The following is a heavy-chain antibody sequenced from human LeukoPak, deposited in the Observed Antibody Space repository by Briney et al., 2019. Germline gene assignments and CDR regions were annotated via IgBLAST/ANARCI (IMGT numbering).Heavy chain of an antibody. J-gene: IGHJ6*03. V-gene: IGHV5-51*01. Sequence: GESLKISCQASGFNFTNFWIAWVRQMPGKGLEWMGIIYPGDSDTRYSPSFQGQVTISADKSISTAYLQWSILKASDTAMYYCARHVGYSSGWTTYYYYMDVWGKGTTVTISS. CDR1: GFNFTNFW. CDR2: IYPGDSDT. CDR3: ARHVGYSSGWTTYYYYMDV. D-gene: IGHD6-19*01.